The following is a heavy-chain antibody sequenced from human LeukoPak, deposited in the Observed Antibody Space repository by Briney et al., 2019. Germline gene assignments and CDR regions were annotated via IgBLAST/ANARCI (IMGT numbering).Heavy chain of an antibody. CDR2: INHSGST. CDR1: GGSFSGYY. Sequence: SETLSLTCAGYGGSFSGYYWSWIRQPPGKGLEWIGEINHSGSTNYNPSLKSRVTISVDTSKDQFSLKLSSVTAADTAVYYCARRFRMWDINPMVRGGPIDYWGQGTLVTVSS. D-gene: IGHD3-10*01. V-gene: IGHV4-34*01. CDR3: ARRFRMWDINPMVRGGPIDY. J-gene: IGHJ4*02.